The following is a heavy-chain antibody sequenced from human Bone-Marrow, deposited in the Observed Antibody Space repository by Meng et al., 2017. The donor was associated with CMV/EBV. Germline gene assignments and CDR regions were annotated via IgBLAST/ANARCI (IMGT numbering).Heavy chain of an antibody. CDR3: TRESELPPANAFDI. J-gene: IGHJ3*02. Sequence: GSLRLSCTASGFTFGDYAMSWVRQAPGKGLEWVGFIRSKAYGGTTEYAASVKGRFTISRDDSKSIAYLQMNSLKTEDTAVYYCTRESELPPANAFDIWGQGTMVTVAS. V-gene: IGHV3-49*04. CDR2: IRSKAYGGTT. CDR1: GFTFGDYA. D-gene: IGHD1-26*01.